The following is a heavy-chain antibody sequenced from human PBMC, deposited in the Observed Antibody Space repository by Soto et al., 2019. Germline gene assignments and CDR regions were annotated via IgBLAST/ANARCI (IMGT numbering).Heavy chain of an antibody. J-gene: IGHJ4*02. CDR1: GYTFTSYG. CDR3: ARDPTGHFIEY. CDR2: ISGYNGNT. D-gene: IGHD1-1*01. V-gene: IGHV1-18*01. Sequence: QVQLVQSGAEVKKPGASVKVSCKTSGYTFTSYGVAWVRQAPGQGLEWMGWISGYNGNTNYAQKLQGRVTMTTDTSTSTAYMKLRSLRSDDTAAYYCARDPTGHFIEYWGQGTLVTVSS.